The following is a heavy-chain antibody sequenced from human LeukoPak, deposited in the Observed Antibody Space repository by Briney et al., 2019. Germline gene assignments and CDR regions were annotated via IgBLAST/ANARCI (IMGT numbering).Heavy chain of an antibody. J-gene: IGHJ4*02. D-gene: IGHD3-22*01. V-gene: IGHV4-39*01. CDR3: ARQTGSGYYPRYFDY. CDR2: IYYSGST. CDR1: GGSISSSSYY. Sequence: SETLSPTCTVSGGSISSSSYYWGWIRQPPGKGLEWIGSIYYSGSTYYNPSLKSRVTISVDTSKNQFSLKLSSVTAADTAVYYCARQTGSGYYPRYFDYWGQGTLVTVSS.